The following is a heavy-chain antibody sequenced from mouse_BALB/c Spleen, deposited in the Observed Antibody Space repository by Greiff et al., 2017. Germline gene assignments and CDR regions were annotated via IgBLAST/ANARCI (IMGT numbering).Heavy chain of an antibody. CDR2: ISSGGSYT. Sequence: EVQLVESGGDLVKPGGSLKLSCAASGFTFSSYGMSWVRQTPDKRLEWVATISSGGSYTYYPDSVKGRFTISRDNAKNTLYLQMSSLKSEDTAMYYCARHPSYDYEGGYYAMDYWGQGTSVTVSS. CDR1: GFTFSSYG. CDR3: ARHPSYDYEGGYYAMDY. V-gene: IGHV5-6*01. D-gene: IGHD2-4*01. J-gene: IGHJ4*01.